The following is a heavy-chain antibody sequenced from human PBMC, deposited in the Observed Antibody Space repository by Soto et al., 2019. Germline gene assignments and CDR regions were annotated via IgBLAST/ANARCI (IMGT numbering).Heavy chain of an antibody. Sequence: SETLSLTCTVSGGSISSSSYYWGWIRQPPGKGLEWIGSIYYSGSTYYNPSLKSRVTISVDTSKNQFSLKLSSVTAADTAVYYCARHTDVYSSILNGMDVWGPGTTVTVSS. CDR1: GGSISSSSYY. CDR3: ARHTDVYSSILNGMDV. V-gene: IGHV4-39*01. J-gene: IGHJ6*02. D-gene: IGHD6-13*01. CDR2: IYYSGST.